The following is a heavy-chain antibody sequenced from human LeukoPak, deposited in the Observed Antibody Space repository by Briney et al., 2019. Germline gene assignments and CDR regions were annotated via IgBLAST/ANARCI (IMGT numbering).Heavy chain of an antibody. J-gene: IGHJ6*02. V-gene: IGHV4-31*03. CDR2: IYYSGST. Sequence: PSETLSLTCTVSGGSIGSGGYYWSWIRQHPGKGLEWIGYIYYSGSTYYNPSLKSRVTISVDTSKNQFSLKLSSVTAADTAVYYCARGYSSSSYYYYGMDVWGQGTAVTVSS. CDR1: GGSIGSGGYY. CDR3: ARGYSSSSYYYYGMDV. D-gene: IGHD6-6*01.